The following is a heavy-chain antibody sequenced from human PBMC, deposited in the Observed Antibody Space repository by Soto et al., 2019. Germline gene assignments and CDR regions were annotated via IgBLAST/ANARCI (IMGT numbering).Heavy chain of an antibody. CDR1: GFTFSSYA. J-gene: IGHJ6*02. CDR2: ISYDGSNK. Sequence: PGGSLRLSCAASGFTFSSYAMHWVRQAPGKGLEWVAVISYDGSNKYYADSVKGRFTISRDNSKNTLYLQMNSLRAEDTAVYYCARLGGYCSSTSCYGYYGMDVWGQGTTVTVSS. V-gene: IGHV3-30-3*01. CDR3: ARLGGYCSSTSCYGYYGMDV. D-gene: IGHD2-2*01.